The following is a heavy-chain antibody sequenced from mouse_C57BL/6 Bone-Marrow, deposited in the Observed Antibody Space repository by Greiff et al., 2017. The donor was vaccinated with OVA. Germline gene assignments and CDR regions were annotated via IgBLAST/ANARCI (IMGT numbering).Heavy chain of an antibody. V-gene: IGHV1-64*01. CDR2: IHPNSGST. CDR3: ARRPLYYYGSSPFDY. Sequence: VQLQQPGAELVKPGASVMLSCKASGYTFTSYWMHWVKQRPGQGLEWIGMIHPNSGSTNYNEKFKSKATLTVDKSSSTAYMQLSSLTSEDSAVYYCARRPLYYYGSSPFDYWGQGTTLTVSS. CDR1: GYTFTSYW. J-gene: IGHJ2*01. D-gene: IGHD1-1*01.